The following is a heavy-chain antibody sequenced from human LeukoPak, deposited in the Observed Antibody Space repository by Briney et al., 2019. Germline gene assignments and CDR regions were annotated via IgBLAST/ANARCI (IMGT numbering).Heavy chain of an antibody. J-gene: IGHJ4*02. Sequence: ASVKVSCKASGYTFTSYGISWVRQAPGQGLEWMGWINDYNGNTKYAQKVQGRVTMTTDTSTSTAYMELGSLRSDDTAVYYCARDSGSYSFDYWGQGTLVTVSS. D-gene: IGHD1-26*01. V-gene: IGHV1-18*01. CDR3: ARDSGSYSFDY. CDR1: GYTFTSYG. CDR2: INDYNGNT.